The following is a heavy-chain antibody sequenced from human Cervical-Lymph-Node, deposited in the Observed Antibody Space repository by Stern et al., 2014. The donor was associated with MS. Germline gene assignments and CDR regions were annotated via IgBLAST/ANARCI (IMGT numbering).Heavy chain of an antibody. Sequence: VQLVQSGGGVVQPGRSLRLSCAASGFIFNNYAMHWVRQTPVKGLEWVAAASNDGSNTHYADSVKGRFTISRDNSKNTLYLQINSLTAEDTAVYYCARWGPIVGTTATFDYWGQGTLVTVSS. CDR2: ASNDGSNT. CDR1: GFIFNNYA. D-gene: IGHD1-26*01. CDR3: ARWGPIVGTTATFDY. V-gene: IGHV3-30*04. J-gene: IGHJ4*02.